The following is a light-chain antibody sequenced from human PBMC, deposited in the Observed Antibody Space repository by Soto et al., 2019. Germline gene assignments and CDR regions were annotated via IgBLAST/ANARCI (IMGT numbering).Light chain of an antibody. CDR2: AAS. V-gene: IGKV1-12*01. J-gene: IGKJ1*01. Sequence: EIQLTQSPSSLSASVGDSVTITCRASEDIRSWLGWYQQKPGEAPKLLIFAASSLQSGVPSRFSGSGFGTHFTLTITDLQPEDCATYYGQQANNFPPWTFGQGTKVEVK. CDR1: EDIRSW. CDR3: QQANNFPPWT.